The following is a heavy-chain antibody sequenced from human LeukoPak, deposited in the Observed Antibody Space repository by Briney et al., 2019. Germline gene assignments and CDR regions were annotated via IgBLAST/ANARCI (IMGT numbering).Heavy chain of an antibody. D-gene: IGHD5-12*01. Sequence: SETLSLTCTVSGGSISSSSYYWGWIRQPPGKGLEWIGEINHSGSTNYNPSLKSRVTIAVETSKNQFSLKLSSVTAADKAVYYCARSCRILDIVATIRARLAGNGFDIWGQGTMVTVSS. CDR2: INHSGST. V-gene: IGHV4-39*07. CDR1: GGSISSSSYY. CDR3: ARSCRILDIVATIRARLAGNGFDI. J-gene: IGHJ3*02.